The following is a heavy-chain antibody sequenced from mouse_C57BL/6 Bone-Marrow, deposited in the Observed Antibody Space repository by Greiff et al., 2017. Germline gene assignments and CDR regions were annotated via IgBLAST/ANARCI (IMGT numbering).Heavy chain of an antibody. Sequence: QVQLKESGPGLVQPSQSLSITCTVSGFSLTSYGVHWVRQSPGKGLEWLGVIWRGGSTDYNAAFMSRLSITKDNSKSQVFFKMNSLQADDTAIYYCAKKGYYGSRVDSDVWGTGTTVTVSS. J-gene: IGHJ1*03. CDR3: AKKGYYGSRVDSDV. CDR2: IWRGGST. D-gene: IGHD1-1*01. V-gene: IGHV2-5*01. CDR1: GFSLTSYG.